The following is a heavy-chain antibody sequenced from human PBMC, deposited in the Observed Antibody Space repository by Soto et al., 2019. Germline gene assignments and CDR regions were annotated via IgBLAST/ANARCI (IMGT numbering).Heavy chain of an antibody. J-gene: IGHJ1*01. CDR2: IDGGSSAI. CDR3: TREGS. Sequence: GGSLRLSCAASGFIFSDYSMNWVRQFPGKGLEGIAYIDGGSSAIHYTDSVKGRFTISRDNARNSLYLQMNSLRDEDTAVYYCTREGSWGRGTQVTVSS. V-gene: IGHV3-48*02. CDR1: GFIFSDYS.